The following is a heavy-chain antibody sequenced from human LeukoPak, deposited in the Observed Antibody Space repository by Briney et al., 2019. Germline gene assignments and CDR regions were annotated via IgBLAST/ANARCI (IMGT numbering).Heavy chain of an antibody. CDR1: GYFFTSYS. D-gene: IGHD1-1*01. V-gene: IGHV1-18*04. CDR3: ARGDPGTTANWFDS. CDR2: ISAYNGDT. J-gene: IGHJ5*01. Sequence: ASVKVSCKTSGYFFTSYSINWARQATGQGLEWMGWISAYNGDTNYAQKFQGRVTMPTDTSTSTAYMEVRSLIFDDTALYFCARGDPGTTANWFDSWGQGTLVTVSS.